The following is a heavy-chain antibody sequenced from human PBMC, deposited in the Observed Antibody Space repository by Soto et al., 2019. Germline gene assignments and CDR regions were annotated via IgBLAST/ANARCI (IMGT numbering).Heavy chain of an antibody. CDR1: GGSISSYY. Sequence: PSETLSLTCTVSGGSISSYYWSWIRQPPGKGLEWIGYIYYSGSTNYNPSLKSRVTILVDTSKNQFSLKLSSVTAADTAVYYCARVRSDWDCSGGSCYSLDYYFDYWGQGTLVTVSS. CDR3: ARVRSDWDCSGGSCYSLDYYFDY. V-gene: IGHV4-59*01. CDR2: IYYSGST. J-gene: IGHJ4*02. D-gene: IGHD2-15*01.